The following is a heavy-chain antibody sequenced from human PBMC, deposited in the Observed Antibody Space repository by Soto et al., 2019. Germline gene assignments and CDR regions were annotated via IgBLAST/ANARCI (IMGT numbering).Heavy chain of an antibody. D-gene: IGHD1-26*01. CDR1: GGTFSSYA. Sequence: ASVKVSCKASGGTFSSYAISWVRQAPGQGLEWMGGIIPIFGTANYAQKFQGRVTITADESTSTAYMELSSLRSEDTAVYYCARDVGATFYFDYWGQGTLVTVS. CDR3: ARDVGATFYFDY. V-gene: IGHV1-69*13. CDR2: IIPIFGTA. J-gene: IGHJ4*02.